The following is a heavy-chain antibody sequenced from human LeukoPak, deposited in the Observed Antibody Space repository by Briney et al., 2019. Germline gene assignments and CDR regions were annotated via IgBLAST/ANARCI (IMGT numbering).Heavy chain of an antibody. D-gene: IGHD2-15*01. J-gene: IGHJ4*02. CDR3: ARVRGCSGGSCYFDY. CDR2: IKQDGSEK. CDR1: GFTFSSHW. Sequence: GGSLRLSCAASGFTFSSHWMSWVRQAPGKGLEWVANIKQDGSEKYYVDSVKGRFTISRDNAKNSLYLQMNSLRAEDAAVYYCARVRGCSGGSCYFDYWGQGTLVTVSS. V-gene: IGHV3-7*01.